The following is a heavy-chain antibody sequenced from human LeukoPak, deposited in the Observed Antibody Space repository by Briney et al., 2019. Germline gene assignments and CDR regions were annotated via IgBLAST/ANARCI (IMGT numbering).Heavy chain of an antibody. CDR2: INHSGST. CDR1: GGSISSYY. Sequence: SETLSLTCTVSGGSISSYYWSWIRQPPGKGLEWIGEINHSGSTNYNPSLKSRVTISVDTSKNQFSLKLSSVTAADTAVYYCARGFKYYYDRWGQGTLVTVSS. CDR3: ARGFKYYYDR. J-gene: IGHJ4*02. D-gene: IGHD3-22*01. V-gene: IGHV4-34*01.